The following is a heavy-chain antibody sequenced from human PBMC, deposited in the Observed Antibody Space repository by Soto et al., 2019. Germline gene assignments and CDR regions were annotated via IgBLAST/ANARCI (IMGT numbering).Heavy chain of an antibody. CDR3: ARVAWSGYYNNWFDP. Sequence: GGSLRLSCAASGFTFSSYRMSWVRQAPGKGLEWVANIKQDGSEKYYVDSVKGRFTISRDNAKNSLYLQMNSLRAEDTAVYYCARVAWSGYYNNWFDPWGQGTLVTVSS. CDR2: IKQDGSEK. D-gene: IGHD3-3*01. CDR1: GFTFSSYR. J-gene: IGHJ5*02. V-gene: IGHV3-7*01.